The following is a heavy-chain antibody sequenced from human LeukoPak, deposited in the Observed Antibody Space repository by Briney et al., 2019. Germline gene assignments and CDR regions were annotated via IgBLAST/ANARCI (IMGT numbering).Heavy chain of an antibody. CDR2: IYTSGST. V-gene: IGHV4-4*07. Sequence: KPSETLSLTCTVSGGSISSYYWSWLRQPAGKGLEWIGRIYTSGSTNYNPSLKSRVTMSVDTSKNQFSLKLSSVTAADTAVYYCASERGYSGYGKSSYYYYGMDVWGRGTTVTVSS. J-gene: IGHJ6*02. CDR3: ASERGYSGYGKSSYYYYGMDV. D-gene: IGHD5-12*01. CDR1: GGSISSYY.